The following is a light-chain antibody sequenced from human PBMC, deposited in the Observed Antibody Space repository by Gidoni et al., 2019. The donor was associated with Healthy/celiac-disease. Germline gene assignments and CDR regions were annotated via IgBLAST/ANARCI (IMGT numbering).Light chain of an antibody. CDR3: GTWDSSLLAWV. CDR1: SSNIGHNS. CDR2: DKN. V-gene: IGLV1-51*01. J-gene: IGLJ3*02. Sequence: QSVLTQPPAESAAPGQKVTISCSGSSSNIGHNSVSWYQQLPGTAPNLLIYDKNKRPSGFPARFSRSQSGTSATLCITGLQTGDEADYYCGTWDSSLLAWVFGGGTKLTVL.